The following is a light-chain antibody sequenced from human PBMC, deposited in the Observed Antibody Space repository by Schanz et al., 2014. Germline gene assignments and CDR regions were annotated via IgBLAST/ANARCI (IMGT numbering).Light chain of an antibody. Sequence: EIVMTQSPATLSVSPGERATLSCRASQSVSSSLAWYQQKPGQAPRLLIYGASSRATGIPDRFSGSGSGTDFTLTISRLEPEDFAVYYCQQYSSSRTFGQGTKVEIK. J-gene: IGKJ1*01. CDR2: GAS. V-gene: IGKV3-20*01. CDR1: QSVSSS. CDR3: QQYSSSRT.